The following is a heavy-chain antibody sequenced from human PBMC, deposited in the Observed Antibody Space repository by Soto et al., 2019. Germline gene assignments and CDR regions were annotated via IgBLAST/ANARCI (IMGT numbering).Heavy chain of an antibody. CDR3: ARGLSVSRKDYYFDY. D-gene: IGHD6-13*01. CDR1: GYTFTSYY. J-gene: IGHJ4*02. Sequence: ASVKVSCKASGYTFTSYYMHWVRQARGQGLEWMGIINPSGGSTSYAQKFQGRVTMARDTSTSTVYMELSSLRSEDTAVYYCARGLSVSRKDYYFDYWGQGTLVTVSS. V-gene: IGHV1-46*01. CDR2: INPSGGST.